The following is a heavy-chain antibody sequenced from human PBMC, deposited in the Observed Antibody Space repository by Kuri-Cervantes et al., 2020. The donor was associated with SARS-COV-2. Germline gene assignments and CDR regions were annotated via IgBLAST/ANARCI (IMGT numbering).Heavy chain of an antibody. CDR2: TRNKVNSYTT. CDR3: ARVGFYSHYGMDV. Sequence: GESLKISCAASGFTFSDHYMDWVRQAPGKGLEWVGRTRNKVNSYTTEYAASVKGRFTISRDDSKNSLYLQMNNLKTDDTAMYYCARVGFYSHYGMDVWGQGTTVTVSS. D-gene: IGHD2-15*01. J-gene: IGHJ6*02. CDR1: GFTFSDHY. V-gene: IGHV3-72*01.